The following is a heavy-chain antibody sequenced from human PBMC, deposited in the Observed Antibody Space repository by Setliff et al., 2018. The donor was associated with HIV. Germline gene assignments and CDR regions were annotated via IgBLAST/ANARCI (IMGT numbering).Heavy chain of an antibody. D-gene: IGHD1-1*01. V-gene: IGHV4-39*07. CDR1: GGSISTTYYY. CDR3: ARTRTTGNYYYGMDV. CDR2: IYYSGST. J-gene: IGHJ6*02. Sequence: SETLSLTCTVSGGSISTTYYYWGWIRQPPGKGLEWIGRIYYSGSTYYNPSLKSRVTISVDTSKNQFSLKLSSVTAADTAVYYSARTRTTGNYYYGMDVWGQGTTVTVSS.